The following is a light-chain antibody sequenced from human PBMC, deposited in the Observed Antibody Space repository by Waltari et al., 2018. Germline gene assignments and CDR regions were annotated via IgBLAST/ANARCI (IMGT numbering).Light chain of an antibody. CDR1: QSLLHSTGNNY. Sequence: DIVMTQSPLSLPVTPGEPASISCRSSQSLLHSTGNNYLDWYVQKPGQSPQLLIYLGSYRASGVPDRFSGSGSGTDFTLKISRVEAEDVGVYYCMQGLQTARTFGQGTKLEIK. CDR2: LGS. V-gene: IGKV2-28*01. CDR3: MQGLQTART. J-gene: IGKJ2*01.